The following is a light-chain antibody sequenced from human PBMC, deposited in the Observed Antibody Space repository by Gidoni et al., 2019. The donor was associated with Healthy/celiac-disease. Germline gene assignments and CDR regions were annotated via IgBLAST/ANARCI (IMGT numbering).Light chain of an antibody. CDR2: DAS. J-gene: IGKJ4*01. V-gene: IGKV3-11*01. CDR3: QQRSNWPPLLT. Sequence: EIVLTQSPATLSLSPGERATLSCRDSQSVSSYLAWYQQKPGQDPRLLIYDASNRATGIPARFSGSGSGTDFTLTISSLEPEDFAVYYCQQRSNWPPLLTFGGGTKVEIK. CDR1: QSVSSY.